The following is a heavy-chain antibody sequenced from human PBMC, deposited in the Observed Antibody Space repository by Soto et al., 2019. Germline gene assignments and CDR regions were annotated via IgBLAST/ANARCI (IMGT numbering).Heavy chain of an antibody. CDR3: AAAGIAAAGPDAFDI. J-gene: IGHJ3*02. CDR2: IVVGSGNT. CDR1: GFTFTSSA. Sequence: QMQLVQSGPEVKKPGTSVKVSCKASGFTFTSSAVQWVRQARGQRLEWIGWIVVGSGNTNYAQKFQERVTITRDMSTSAAYMELSSLRSEDTAVYYCAAAGIAAAGPDAFDIWGQGTMVTVSS. D-gene: IGHD6-13*01. V-gene: IGHV1-58*01.